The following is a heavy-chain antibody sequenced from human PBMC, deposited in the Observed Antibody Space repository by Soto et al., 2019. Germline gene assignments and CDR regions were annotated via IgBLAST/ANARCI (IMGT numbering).Heavy chain of an antibody. Sequence: EVQLLGSGGGLVQPGGSLRLSCAASGFTFSSFAMSWVRQAPGKGLEWVSAISGSGGNTYYADSVTGRFTISRDNSKNRWYLQMNSMRAEDTAVYYGAKEWGRPLDYWGQGTLVIVSS. CDR1: GFTFSSFA. D-gene: IGHD7-27*01. V-gene: IGHV3-23*01. CDR2: ISGSGGNT. CDR3: AKEWGRPLDY. J-gene: IGHJ4*02.